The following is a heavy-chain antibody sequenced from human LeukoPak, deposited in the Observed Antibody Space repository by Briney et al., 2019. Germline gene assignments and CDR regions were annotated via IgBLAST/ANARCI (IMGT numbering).Heavy chain of an antibody. CDR1: GYTFTGYY. V-gene: IGHV1-2*06. Sequence: ASVKVSCKASGYTFTGYYMHWVRQAPGQGLEWMGRINPNSGGTNYAQKFQGRVTTTRDTSISTAYMELSRLRSDDTAVYYCARGVTGTTSGDFDYWGQGTLVTVSS. CDR2: INPNSGGT. J-gene: IGHJ4*02. CDR3: ARGVTGTTSGDFDY. D-gene: IGHD1-20*01.